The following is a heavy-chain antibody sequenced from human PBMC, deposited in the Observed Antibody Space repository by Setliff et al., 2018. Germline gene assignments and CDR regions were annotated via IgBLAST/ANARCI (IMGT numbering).Heavy chain of an antibody. CDR3: TRGGVTVREIPHDY. D-gene: IGHD3-10*01. V-gene: IGHV3-74*01. CDR2: INSDGSAR. CDR1: GFTFNNYW. J-gene: IGHJ4*02. Sequence: GSLRLSCAASGFTFNNYWMHWVRQAPGKGLVWVSRINSDGSARNYADSVKGRFTISRDNTKNTLYLQMNSRRVEDTAVYYCTRGGVTVREIPHDYWGQGTLVTVS.